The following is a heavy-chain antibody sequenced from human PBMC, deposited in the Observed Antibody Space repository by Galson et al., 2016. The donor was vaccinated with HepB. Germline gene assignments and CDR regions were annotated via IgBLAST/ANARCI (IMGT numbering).Heavy chain of an antibody. Sequence: TLSLTCTVSGYSITNGYHWGWIRQPPGSGLEWIGTISHSGSTYYNPSLESRVTKSLDTSKNQFSLKLSSVTAADTAIYYCARSYGAYGFFDYWGQGTLVTVSS. CDR3: ARSYGAYGFFDY. V-gene: IGHV4-38-2*02. J-gene: IGHJ4*02. CDR2: ISHSGST. D-gene: IGHD4-17*01. CDR1: GYSITNGYH.